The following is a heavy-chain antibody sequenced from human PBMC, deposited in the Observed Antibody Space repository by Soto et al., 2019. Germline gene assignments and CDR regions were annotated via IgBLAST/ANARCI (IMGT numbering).Heavy chain of an antibody. D-gene: IGHD3-22*01. CDR1: GFTFSSYW. Sequence: EVQLVESGGGLVQPGGSLRLSCAATGFTFSSYWMHWVRQVPGKRLVWVSRISSDGSSTTYANSVKGRFTISRDNAKNTLYLQMDGLRAEDTAVYYCARGADSRGYHWGQGTLVTVSS. CDR2: ISSDGSST. V-gene: IGHV3-74*03. CDR3: ARGADSRGYH. J-gene: IGHJ4*02.